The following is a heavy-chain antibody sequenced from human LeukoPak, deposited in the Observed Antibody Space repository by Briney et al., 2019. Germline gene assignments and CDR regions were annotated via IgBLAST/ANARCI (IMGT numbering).Heavy chain of an antibody. CDR1: GFTFSTYW. Sequence: GGSLRLSCAASGFTFSTYWMSWVRQAPGKGLEWVANIKPDGGEKYYVDSVEGRFTISRDNAKNSLYPQMNSLRAGDTAVYYCVRAGTSGWDYYNYAMDVRGQGTTVTVSS. J-gene: IGHJ6*02. CDR3: VRAGTSGWDYYNYAMDV. V-gene: IGHV3-7*01. CDR2: IKPDGGEK. D-gene: IGHD6-19*01.